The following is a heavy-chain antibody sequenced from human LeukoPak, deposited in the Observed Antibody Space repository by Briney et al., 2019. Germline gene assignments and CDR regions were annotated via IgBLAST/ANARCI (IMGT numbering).Heavy chain of an antibody. CDR2: ISYDGSNK. Sequence: PGGSLRLSCAASGFTFSSYAMHWVRQAPGKGLEWVAVISYDGSNKYYADSVKGRFTISRDNSKNTLYLQMNSLRAEDTAVYYCAITTWGVYYFDHWGQGTLVTVSS. J-gene: IGHJ4*02. D-gene: IGHD3-10*01. V-gene: IGHV3-30*04. CDR3: AITTWGVYYFDH. CDR1: GFTFSSYA.